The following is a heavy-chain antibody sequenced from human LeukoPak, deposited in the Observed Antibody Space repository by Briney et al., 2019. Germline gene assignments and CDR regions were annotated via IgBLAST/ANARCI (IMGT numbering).Heavy chain of an antibody. Sequence: GAFLNISCKASGYSITNFWICLLRQMPGGLLEWMGIIYPDDSETKYSPPFQGLVIISADKSISTAYVQWSSLKASETAMYFCARLDIGSCSGGACYGSFWGQGTLVSVSS. J-gene: IGHJ4*02. D-gene: IGHD2-15*01. CDR3: ARLDIGSCSGGACYGSF. CDR1: GYSITNFW. CDR2: IYPDDSET. V-gene: IGHV5-51*01.